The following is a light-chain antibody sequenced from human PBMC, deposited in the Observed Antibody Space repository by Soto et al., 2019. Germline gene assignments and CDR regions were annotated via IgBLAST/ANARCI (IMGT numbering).Light chain of an antibody. CDR2: GAS. Sequence: VDVTPAPTTLAVSPGERVVLSCRARQGLGTSLAWYHHKPGQAPRLLLYGASTRATGIPARFSGSGSGTDFTLSISRVEPEDFAVYYCQQYGTSPWTFGQGTKVDVK. V-gene: IGKV3-15*01. J-gene: IGKJ1*01. CDR1: QGLGTS. CDR3: QQYGTSPWT.